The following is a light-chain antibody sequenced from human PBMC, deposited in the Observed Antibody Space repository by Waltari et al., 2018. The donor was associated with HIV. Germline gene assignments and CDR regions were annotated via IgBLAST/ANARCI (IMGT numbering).Light chain of an antibody. CDR2: GAS. Sequence: EIVLAPSPTPLSLSPGERDTPSCRASQTVTSNYLAWYQVRPGQAPRLLIYGASIRATGVPDKFSGSGSGTDFTLTIGRLEPEDFAVYYCHQYGTSPRTFGQGSKVEIK. J-gene: IGKJ2*01. CDR3: HQYGTSPRT. CDR1: QTVTSNY. V-gene: IGKV3-20*01.